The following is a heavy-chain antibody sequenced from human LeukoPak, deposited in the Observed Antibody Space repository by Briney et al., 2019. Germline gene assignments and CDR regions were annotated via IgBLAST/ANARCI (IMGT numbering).Heavy chain of an antibody. Sequence: SETLSLTCTVSGGSISSYYWSWIRQPPGKGLDWIGYIYTSGSTNYNPSLKSRVTISVDTSKNQFSLKLSSVTAASTAVYSCARVGNWFDPWGQGTLVTVSS. V-gene: IGHV4-4*09. J-gene: IGHJ5*02. CDR3: ARVGNWFDP. D-gene: IGHD2-15*01. CDR1: GGSISSYY. CDR2: IYTSGST.